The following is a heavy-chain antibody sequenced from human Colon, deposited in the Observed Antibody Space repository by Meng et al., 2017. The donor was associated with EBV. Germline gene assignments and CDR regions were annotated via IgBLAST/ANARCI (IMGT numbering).Heavy chain of an antibody. Sequence: QVQLQHGGAGLLKPSETLSLPCAVNGGSLSGAYWNWIRQPPGKGLEWIGEIIHGGSPSYNPSLKSRVTISIDTSKNQLSLMLSSVTAADTAVYYCARRPTGIDYWGQGTLVTVSS. CDR3: ARRPTGIDY. CDR1: GGSLSGAY. CDR2: IIHGGSP. D-gene: IGHD2-8*02. J-gene: IGHJ4*02. V-gene: IGHV4-34*12.